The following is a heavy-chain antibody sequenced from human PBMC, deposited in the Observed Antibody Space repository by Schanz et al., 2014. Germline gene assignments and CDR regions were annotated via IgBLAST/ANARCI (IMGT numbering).Heavy chain of an antibody. CDR3: ARAHGNNWYGKGLDY. J-gene: IGHJ4*02. CDR1: GFAFSVYG. Sequence: QVQMVESGGGVVQPGRSLRLSCAASGFAFSVYGMHWVRQAPGKGPEWVAVIWSDGSTKYYADSVKGRFTISRDNSKNTRYLQMNSLRADDTAVYVCARAHGNNWYGKGLDYWGQGTQVTVSS. D-gene: IGHD1-1*01. V-gene: IGHV3-33*01. CDR2: IWSDGSTK.